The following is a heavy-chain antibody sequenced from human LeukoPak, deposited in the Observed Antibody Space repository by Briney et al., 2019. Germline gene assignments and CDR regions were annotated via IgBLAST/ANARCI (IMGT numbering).Heavy chain of an antibody. CDR1: GYSISSGYY. CDR2: IYHSGST. Sequence: PSETLSLTCTVPGYSISSGYYWGWIRQPPGKGLEWIGSIYHSGSTYYNPSLKSRVTISVDTSKNQFSLKLSSVTAADTAVYYCARVLNGESDYVWGSLDYWGQGTLVTVSS. CDR3: ARVLNGESDYVWGSLDY. V-gene: IGHV4-38-2*02. D-gene: IGHD3-16*01. J-gene: IGHJ4*02.